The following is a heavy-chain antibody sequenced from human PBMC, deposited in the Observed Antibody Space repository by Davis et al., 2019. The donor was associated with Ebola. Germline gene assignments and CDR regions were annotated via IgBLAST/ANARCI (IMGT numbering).Heavy chain of an antibody. Sequence: AASVKVSCKASGYTFTSYGISWVRQAPGQGLEWMGWISAYNGNTNYAQKLQGRVTMTTDTSTSTAYMELRSLRSDDTAVYYCARDDRRYKGVYYYYYYGMDVWGQGTTVTVSS. CDR1: GYTFTSYG. V-gene: IGHV1-18*04. CDR2: ISAYNGNT. J-gene: IGHJ6*02. CDR3: ARDDRRYKGVYYYYYYGMDV. D-gene: IGHD1-1*01.